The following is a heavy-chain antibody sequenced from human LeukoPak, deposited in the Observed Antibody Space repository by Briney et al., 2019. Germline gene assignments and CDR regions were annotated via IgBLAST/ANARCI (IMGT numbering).Heavy chain of an antibody. CDR3: ARDLKEGGFLEWLLSPSYYYGMDV. J-gene: IGHJ6*02. V-gene: IGHV1-69*04. D-gene: IGHD3-3*01. CDR1: GGTFSSYA. CDR2: IIPIFGIA. Sequence: SVKVSCTASGGTFSSYAISWVRQAPGQGLEWMGRIIPIFGIANYAQKFQGRVTITAGKSTSTAYMELSSLRSEDTAVYYCARDLKEGGFLEWLLSPSYYYGMDVWGQGTTVTVSS.